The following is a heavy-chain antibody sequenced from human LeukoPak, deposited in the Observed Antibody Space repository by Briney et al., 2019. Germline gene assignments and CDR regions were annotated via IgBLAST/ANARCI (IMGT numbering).Heavy chain of an antibody. CDR2: IIPILGIA. CDR1: GGTFSSYA. Sequence: SVKVSCKASGGTFSSYAISWVRQAPGQGLEWMGRIIPILGIANYAQKFQGRVTITADKSTSTAYMELSSLRSEDTAMYYCARDHESGYYSPGPVYYYGMDVWGQGTTVTVSS. D-gene: IGHD3-3*01. CDR3: ARDHESGYYSPGPVYYYGMDV. J-gene: IGHJ6*02. V-gene: IGHV1-69*04.